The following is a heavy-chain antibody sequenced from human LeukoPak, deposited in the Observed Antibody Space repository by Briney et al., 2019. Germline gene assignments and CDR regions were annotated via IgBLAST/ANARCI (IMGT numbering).Heavy chain of an antibody. V-gene: IGHV4-61*08. J-gene: IGHJ4*02. Sequence: SQTLSLTCTVSGGSISSGGYYWSWIRQPPGKGLEWIGYVYYSGTTNYNPSLKSRVTISADTSKNQFSLNLTSVTAADTAVYYCAREVSGDFDYWGQGTLVTVSS. CDR3: AREVSGDFDY. D-gene: IGHD5/OR15-5a*01. CDR2: VYYSGTT. CDR1: GGSISSGGYY.